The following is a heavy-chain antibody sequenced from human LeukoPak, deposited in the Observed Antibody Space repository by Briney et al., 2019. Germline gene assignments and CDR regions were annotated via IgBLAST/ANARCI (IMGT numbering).Heavy chain of an antibody. Sequence: SETLSLTCTVSGGSISSYYWSWIRQPPGKGLEWIGYIYYSGSTNYNPSLKSRVTISVDTSKNQFSLKLSSVTAADTAVYYCARETVPYGDSYLDYWGQGTLVTVSS. J-gene: IGHJ4*02. CDR2: IYYSGST. CDR1: GGSISSYY. V-gene: IGHV4-59*01. D-gene: IGHD4-17*01. CDR3: ARETVPYGDSYLDY.